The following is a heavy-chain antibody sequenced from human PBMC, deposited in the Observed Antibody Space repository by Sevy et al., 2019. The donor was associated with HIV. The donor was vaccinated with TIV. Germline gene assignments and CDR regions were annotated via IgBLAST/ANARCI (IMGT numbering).Heavy chain of an antibody. J-gene: IGHJ4*02. CDR1: GFTFSNAW. D-gene: IGHD1-1*01. Sequence: GGSLRLSCAASGFTFSNAWMSWVRQAPGKGLEWVGRIKSKTDGGTTDYAAPVKDRFTISRDNSKNTLYLQMNSLKTEDTAIYYCTTDWKKRVFSALLDSWGQGTLVTVSS. CDR3: TTDWKKRVFSALLDS. CDR2: IKSKTDGGTT. V-gene: IGHV3-15*01.